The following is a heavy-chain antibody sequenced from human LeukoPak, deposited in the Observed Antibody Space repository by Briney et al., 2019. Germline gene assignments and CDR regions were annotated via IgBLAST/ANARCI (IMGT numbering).Heavy chain of an antibody. CDR3: ARASPGGGYCSSTSCLPFDY. D-gene: IGHD2-2*01. CDR1: GYTFTSYY. CDR2: IIPILGIA. V-gene: IGHV1-69*04. Sequence: SVKVSCKASGYTFTSYYMHWVRQAPGQGLEWMGRIIPILGIANYAQKFQGRVTITADKSTSTAYMELSSLRSEDTAVYYCARASPGGGYCSSTSCLPFDYWGQGTLVTVSS. J-gene: IGHJ4*02.